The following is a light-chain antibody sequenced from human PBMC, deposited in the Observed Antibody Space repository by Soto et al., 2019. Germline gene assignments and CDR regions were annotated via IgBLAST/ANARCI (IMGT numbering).Light chain of an antibody. V-gene: IGKV3-20*01. CDR1: QSFNSIY. CDR2: GAS. J-gene: IGKJ1*01. CDR3: HQYDSWT. Sequence: EIVLTQSPGTLSLSPWERATLSCRASQSFNSIYLAWYQQKPGQAPRLLIYGASSRATGIPDRLSGSGSGTDFTLTISRLEPEDFAVYYCHQYDSWTFGQGTKVDIK.